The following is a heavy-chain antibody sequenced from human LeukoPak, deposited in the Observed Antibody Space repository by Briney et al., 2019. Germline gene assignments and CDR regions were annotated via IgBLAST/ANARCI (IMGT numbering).Heavy chain of an antibody. CDR1: GGSXXGYY. CDR2: INHSGST. D-gene: IGHD3-22*01. CDR3: ARGGTMIVVVNPFDY. V-gene: IGHV4-34*01. J-gene: IGHJ4*02. Sequence: LSLTXXXYGGSXXGYYWSWIRQPPGKGLEWIGEINHSGSTNYNPSLKSRVTISVDTSKNQFSLKLSSVTAADTAVYYCARGGTMIVVVNPFDYWGQGALVTVSS.